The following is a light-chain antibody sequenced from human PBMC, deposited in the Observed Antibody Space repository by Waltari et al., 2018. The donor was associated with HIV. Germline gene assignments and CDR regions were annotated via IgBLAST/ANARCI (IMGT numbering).Light chain of an antibody. Sequence: QSVLTQPPSVSGAPGQRVTISCTGSSSNIGAGYDFTCYQQFPGTAPKVLIYGNTYRPSGVPDRFSGSKSGSSASLLITGLQAEDDADYYCQSYDISLSGWVFGGGTKLTVL. CDR1: SSNIGAGYD. V-gene: IGLV1-40*01. CDR3: QSYDISLSGWV. CDR2: GNT. J-gene: IGLJ3*02.